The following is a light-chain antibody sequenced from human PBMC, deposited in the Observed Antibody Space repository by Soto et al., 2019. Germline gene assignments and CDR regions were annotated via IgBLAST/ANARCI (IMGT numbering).Light chain of an antibody. J-gene: IGLJ2*01. CDR1: SSDIGIYNF. CDR2: NVY. CDR3: GSYTTSGTLL. Sequence: QSALTQPASVSGSPGQSITIFCTGTSSDIGIYNFVSWYQQHPGKAPKLMIYNVYSRPSGVSSRFSGSKSGNTASLTISWLQAEDEADYYCGSYTTSGTLLFGGGTKLTVL. V-gene: IGLV2-14*03.